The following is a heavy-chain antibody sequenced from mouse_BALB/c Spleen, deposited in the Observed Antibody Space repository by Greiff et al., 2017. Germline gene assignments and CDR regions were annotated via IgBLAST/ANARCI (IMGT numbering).Heavy chain of an antibody. D-gene: IGHD2-4*01. J-gene: IGHJ3*01. CDR3: FPVCYDYDGVFAY. CDR1: GFNIKDYY. Sequence: EVQLQQSGAELVRSGASVKLSCTASGFNIKDYYMHWVKQRPEQGLEWIGWIDPENGDTEYAPKFQGKATMTADTSSNTAYLQLSSLTSEDTAVYYCFPVCYDYDGVFAYWGQGTLVTVSA. V-gene: IGHV14-4*02. CDR2: IDPENGDT.